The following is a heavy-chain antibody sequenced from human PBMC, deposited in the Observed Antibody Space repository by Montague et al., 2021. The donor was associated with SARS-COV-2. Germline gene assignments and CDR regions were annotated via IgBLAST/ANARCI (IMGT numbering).Heavy chain of an antibody. CDR2: ISDSGST. Sequence: SETLSLTCTVSGGSISSFYWSWFRQPPGKGLEWIGYISDSGSTNYNPSLTSRVTMSVDTSKNQFSLKVNSVTAADTAVYYCARHYSATLPAVYWGQGTQVTVPS. V-gene: IGHV4-59*08. D-gene: IGHD2-15*01. J-gene: IGHJ4*02. CDR3: ARHYSATLPAVY. CDR1: GGSISSFY.